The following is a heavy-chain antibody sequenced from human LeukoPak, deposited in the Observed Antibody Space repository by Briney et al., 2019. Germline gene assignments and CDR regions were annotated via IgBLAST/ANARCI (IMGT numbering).Heavy chain of an antibody. Sequence: GGSLRLSCAASGFTFSSYWMSWVRQGPGKGLEWVANIKQDGGEKYYVDSVKGRFTISRDNAKNSLYLQMNSLRPEDTAVYYCAGRGDGNLYYFDHWGQGTLVTASS. J-gene: IGHJ4*02. D-gene: IGHD5-24*01. V-gene: IGHV3-7*04. CDR3: AGRGDGNLYYFDH. CDR1: GFTFSSYW. CDR2: IKQDGGEK.